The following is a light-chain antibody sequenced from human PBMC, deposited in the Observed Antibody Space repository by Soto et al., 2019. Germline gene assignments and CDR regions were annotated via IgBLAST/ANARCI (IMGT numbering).Light chain of an antibody. CDR3: QQYYTTPWT. CDR1: QSVFYSSNNKHS. V-gene: IGKV4-1*01. CDR2: WAS. J-gene: IGKJ1*01. Sequence: DIVMTQSPDSLAVSLGERASINCKSSQSVFYSSNNKHSLAWYQQKPGQPPKLLIYWASTRESGVPDRFSGSGSGTDFTLTISSLQAEDVAVYYCQQYYTTPWTFGQGTKVEIK.